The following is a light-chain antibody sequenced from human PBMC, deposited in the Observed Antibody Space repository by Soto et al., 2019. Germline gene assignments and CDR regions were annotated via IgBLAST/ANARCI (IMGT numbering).Light chain of an antibody. CDR2: KAS. J-gene: IGKJ1*01. CDR1: QSIGNW. V-gene: IGKV1-5*03. Sequence: DIQMTQSPSTLSASVGDRVTITCRASQSIGNWLAWYQQKPGKAPKLLIYKASILESGVPSRFSGSGSGTEFTLTISSLQPDDFATYYCQQYNSSFGQGTKVEIK. CDR3: QQYNSS.